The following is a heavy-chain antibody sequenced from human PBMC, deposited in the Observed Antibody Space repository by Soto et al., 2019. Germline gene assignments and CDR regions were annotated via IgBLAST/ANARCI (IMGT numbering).Heavy chain of an antibody. D-gene: IGHD5-12*01. CDR1: EYTFSTYD. CDR3: ERIRHSGYYNLDY. CDR2: MNPNSGNT. J-gene: IGHJ4*02. Sequence: QVQLVQSGAEVKKPGASVKVSCKASEYTFSTYDINWVRQAPGQGLEWMGWMNPNSGNTGYAEKCHGRVTRTRITSVITAYMELSSLGSDDTAVYYCERIRHSGYYNLDYWGQGTLVTVSP. V-gene: IGHV1-8*01.